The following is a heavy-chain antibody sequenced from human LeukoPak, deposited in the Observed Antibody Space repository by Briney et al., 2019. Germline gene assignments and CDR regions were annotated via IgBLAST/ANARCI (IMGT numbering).Heavy chain of an antibody. Sequence: GGSLRLSCAASGFTFSSYAMSWVRQAPGKGLEWVSAISGSGGSTYYADSAKGRFTISRDNSKDTLYLQMNSLRAEDTAVYYCAKDPADCGGDCYQGGVDYWGQGTLVTVSS. CDR1: GFTFSSYA. V-gene: IGHV3-23*01. CDR3: AKDPADCGGDCYQGGVDY. D-gene: IGHD2-21*02. CDR2: ISGSGGST. J-gene: IGHJ4*02.